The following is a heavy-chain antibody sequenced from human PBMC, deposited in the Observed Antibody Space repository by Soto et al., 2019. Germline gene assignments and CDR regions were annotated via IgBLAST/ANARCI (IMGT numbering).Heavy chain of an antibody. CDR2: MNPNSGNT. D-gene: IGHD4-17*01. CDR1: GYTFTSYD. J-gene: IGHJ4*02. V-gene: IGHV1-8*01. Sequence: QVQLVQSGAEVKKPGASVKVSCKASGYTFTSYDINWVRQATGQGLEWMGWMNPNSGNTGYAQKCQGSVTLPXXTSIRTAYMELSSLRSEDTAVYYCARSTNDYGDRHWGQGTLVTVSS. CDR3: ARSTNDYGDRH.